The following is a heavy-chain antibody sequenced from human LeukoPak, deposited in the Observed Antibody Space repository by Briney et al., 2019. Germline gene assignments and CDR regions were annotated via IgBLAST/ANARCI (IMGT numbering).Heavy chain of an antibody. D-gene: IGHD3-22*01. CDR1: GYSFTSYW. Sequence: GESLKIFCKGSGYSFTSYWIGWVRQMPGKGLEWMGIIYPGDSDTRYSPSFQGQVTISADKSISTAYLQWSSLKASDTAMYYCARELSYDSSGYRGGFDYWGQGTLVTVSS. CDR3: ARELSYDSSGYRGGFDY. J-gene: IGHJ4*02. V-gene: IGHV5-51*01. CDR2: IYPGDSDT.